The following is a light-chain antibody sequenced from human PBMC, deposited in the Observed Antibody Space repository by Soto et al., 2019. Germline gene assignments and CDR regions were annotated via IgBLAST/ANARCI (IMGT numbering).Light chain of an antibody. CDR3: SSHAASNNYI. J-gene: IGLJ1*01. CDR1: SSDVGGYNY. CDR2: EVS. Sequence: QSVLTQPPSASGSPGQSVTISCTGTSSDVGGYNYVSWYQQHPGKAPKLMIYEVSKRPSGVPDRFSGSKSGNTASLTVSWFQVEDEADYYCSSHAASNNYIFGTGTKFTVL. V-gene: IGLV2-8*01.